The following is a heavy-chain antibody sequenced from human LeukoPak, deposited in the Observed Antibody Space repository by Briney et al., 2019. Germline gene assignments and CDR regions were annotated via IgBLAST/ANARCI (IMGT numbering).Heavy chain of an antibody. J-gene: IGHJ4*02. CDR1: GPPISKYY. CDR3: ARGKSRGSHIDY. V-gene: IGHV4-4*07. Sequence: SETLSLTCTVSGPPISKYYWLWVRQTVGKGLEGIGRIYGDGTITYNPSLKRRVTMSVDTSKNQFSLRLRSVTAADTAVYYCARGKSRGSHIDYWGQGTLVTVSS. CDR2: IYGDGTI. D-gene: IGHD1-26*01.